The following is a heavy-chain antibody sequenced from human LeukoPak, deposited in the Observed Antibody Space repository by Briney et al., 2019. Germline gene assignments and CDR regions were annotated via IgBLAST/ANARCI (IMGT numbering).Heavy chain of an antibody. CDR2: IYSGGRT. D-gene: IGHD5-12*01. J-gene: IGHJ4*02. V-gene: IGHV3-53*01. CDR1: GFTFSSYA. Sequence: PGGSLRLSCAASGFTFSSYAMSWVRQAPGKGLEWVSVIYSGGRTYYADSVKGRFTISRDNSKNTLYLQMNSLRAEDTAVYYCASLSGYDYLFDYWGQGTLVTVSS. CDR3: ASLSGYDYLFDY.